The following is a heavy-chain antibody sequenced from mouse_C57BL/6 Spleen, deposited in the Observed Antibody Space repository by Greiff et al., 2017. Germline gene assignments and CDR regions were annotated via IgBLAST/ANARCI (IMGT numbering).Heavy chain of an antibody. V-gene: IGHV1-55*01. CDR1: GYTFTSYW. CDR2: IYPGSGST. J-gene: IGHJ3*01. CDR3: ARGGLLHLAWFAY. Sequence: QVQLKEPGAELVKPGASVKMSCKASGYTFTSYWITWVKQRPGQGLEWIGDIYPGSGSTNYNEKFKSKATLTVDTSSSTAYMQLSSLTSEDSAVYYCARGGLLHLAWFAYWGQGTLVTVSA. D-gene: IGHD1-1*01.